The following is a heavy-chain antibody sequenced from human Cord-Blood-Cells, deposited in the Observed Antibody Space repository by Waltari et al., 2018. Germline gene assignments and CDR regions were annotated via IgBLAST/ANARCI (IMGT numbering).Heavy chain of an antibody. CDR1: GYSISSGYY. CDR2: IYHSGST. CDR3: ARLEADYGDYLGAFDI. Sequence: QVQLQESSPGLVKPSETLSLTCAVSGYSISSGYYWGWIRQPPGKGLEWIGSIYHSGSTYYNPSLKSRVTISVDTSKNQFSLKLSSVTTADTAVYYCARLEADYGDYLGAFDIWGQGTMVTVSS. J-gene: IGHJ3*02. V-gene: IGHV4-38-2*01. D-gene: IGHD4-17*01.